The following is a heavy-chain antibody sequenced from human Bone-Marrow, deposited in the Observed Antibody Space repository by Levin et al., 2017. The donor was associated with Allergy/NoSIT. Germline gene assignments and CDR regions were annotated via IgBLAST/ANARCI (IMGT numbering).Heavy chain of an antibody. D-gene: IGHD1/OR15-1a*01. Sequence: GGSLRLSCAASGFTFSSYAMSWVRQAPGKGLEWVSAISGSGGSTYYADSVKGRFTISRDNSKNTLYLQMNSLRAEDTAVYYCAKAKGWLNNHYGMDVWGQGTTVTVSS. V-gene: IGHV3-23*01. CDR1: GFTFSSYA. CDR2: ISGSGGST. CDR3: AKAKGWLNNHYGMDV. J-gene: IGHJ6*02.